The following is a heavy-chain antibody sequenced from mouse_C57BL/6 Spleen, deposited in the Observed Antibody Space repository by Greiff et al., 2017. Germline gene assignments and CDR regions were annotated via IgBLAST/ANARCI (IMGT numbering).Heavy chain of an antibody. CDR1: GYTFTSYW. V-gene: IGHV1-69*01. Sequence: VQRVESGAELVMPGASVKLSCKASGYTFTSYWMHWVKQRPGQGLEWIGEIDPSDSYTNYNQKFKGKSTLTVDKSSSTAYMQLSSLTSEDSAVYYCARDTTVVATRGYFDYWGQGTTLTVSS. CDR3: ARDTTVVATRGYFDY. D-gene: IGHD1-1*01. J-gene: IGHJ2*01. CDR2: IDPSDSYT.